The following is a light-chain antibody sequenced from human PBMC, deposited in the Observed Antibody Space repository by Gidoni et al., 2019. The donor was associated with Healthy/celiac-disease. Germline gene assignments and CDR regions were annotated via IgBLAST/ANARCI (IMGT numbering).Light chain of an antibody. CDR3: QQYGSSPYT. J-gene: IGKJ2*01. CDR2: GAS. CDR1: QSVSSSY. V-gene: IGKV3-20*01. Sequence: DIVLTQSPGTQSSAPGERATLSCRASQSVSSSYLAWYQQKPGQAPRLLIYGASSRATGIPDRFSGSGSGTDFTLTISRLEPEDFAVYYCQQYGSSPYTFGQGTKLEIK.